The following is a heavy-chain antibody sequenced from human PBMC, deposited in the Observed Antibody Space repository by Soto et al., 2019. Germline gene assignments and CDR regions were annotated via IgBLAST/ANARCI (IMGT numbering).Heavy chain of an antibody. V-gene: IGHV3-30*18. CDR3: VKPHGIYYDSSGYFDY. D-gene: IGHD3-22*01. CDR1: GFTFSSYG. CDR2: ISYDGSNK. Sequence: QVQLVESGGGVVQPGRSLRLSCAASGFTFSSYGMHWVRQAPGKGLEWVAVISYDGSNKYYADSVKGRFTISRDNSKNTLYLQMNSLRAEDTAVYYCVKPHGIYYDSSGYFDYWGQGTLVTVSS. J-gene: IGHJ4*02.